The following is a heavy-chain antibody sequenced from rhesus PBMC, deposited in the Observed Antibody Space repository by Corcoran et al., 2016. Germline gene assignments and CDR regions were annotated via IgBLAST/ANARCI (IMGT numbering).Heavy chain of an antibody. D-gene: IGHD2-21*01. CDR2: ISNGGGST. Sequence: EVQLVESGGGLAKPGGSLRLSCAASGFTFSAYYMHWVRQASGKGLEWVSRISNGGGSTWYADSVKGRFTISRENAKNTLYLQMDSLRAEDTAVYYCARGGCSGSGCYAMYWGQGVLVTVSS. J-gene: IGHJ4*01. CDR1: GFTFSAYY. V-gene: IGHV3-59*01. CDR3: ARGGCSGSGCYAMY.